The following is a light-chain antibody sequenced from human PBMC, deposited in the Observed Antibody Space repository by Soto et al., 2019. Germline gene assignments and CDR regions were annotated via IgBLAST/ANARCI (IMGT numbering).Light chain of an antibody. CDR3: QQYAGSPWT. J-gene: IGKJ1*01. CDR2: GVF. Sequence: ENVLTQSPGTLSLSPGERATLSCRASQTVSSSYLAWYQQKPGQAPRLLMYGVFYRATGIPDRFSGSGSGTDFTLTISRLEPEDFAVYYCQQYAGSPWTFGQGTKVDIK. V-gene: IGKV3-20*01. CDR1: QTVSSSY.